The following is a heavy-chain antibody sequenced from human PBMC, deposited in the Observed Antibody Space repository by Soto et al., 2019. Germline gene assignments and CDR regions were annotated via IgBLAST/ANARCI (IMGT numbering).Heavy chain of an antibody. CDR3: ARSGSVPYYYYGLDV. J-gene: IGHJ6*02. V-gene: IGHV1-18*01. Sequence: VQLVQSGAEVKKPGASVKVSCKASGYTFSRSGISWVRQAPGQGLEWMGWISTYNGDTNYALKVQGRVPMTTDTSTSTAFMELMILRSDDTAVYYCARSGSVPYYYYGLDVWGQGTTVSVSS. CDR1: GYTFSRSG. CDR2: ISTYNGDT. D-gene: IGHD1-26*01.